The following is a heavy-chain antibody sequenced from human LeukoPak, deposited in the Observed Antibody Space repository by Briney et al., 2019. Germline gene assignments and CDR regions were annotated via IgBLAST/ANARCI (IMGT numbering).Heavy chain of an antibody. CDR2: INHSGST. D-gene: IGHD6-13*01. V-gene: IGHV4-34*01. CDR3: ARGPAPRWDSSPVAN. Sequence: PSKTLSLTCAVYGGSFSGYYWSWIRQPPGKGLEWIGEINHSGSTNYNPSLKSRVTISVDTSKNQFSLKLSSVTAADTAVYYCARGPAPRWDSSPVANWGQGTLVTVSS. CDR1: GGSFSGYY. J-gene: IGHJ4*02.